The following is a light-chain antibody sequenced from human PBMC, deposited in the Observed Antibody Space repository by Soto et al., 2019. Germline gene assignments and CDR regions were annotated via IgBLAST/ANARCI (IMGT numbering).Light chain of an antibody. J-gene: IGKJ5*01. V-gene: IGKV3D-15*01. Sequence: EIGLTQSPGTLSLSPGERATLSCRASQSVSSNIAWYQQKPGQAPRLLIYGASTRATGIPARFSGSGSGTEFTLTISSLQSEDFAVYYCQQYNNWPPITFGQGTRLEIK. CDR2: GAS. CDR3: QQYNNWPPIT. CDR1: QSVSSN.